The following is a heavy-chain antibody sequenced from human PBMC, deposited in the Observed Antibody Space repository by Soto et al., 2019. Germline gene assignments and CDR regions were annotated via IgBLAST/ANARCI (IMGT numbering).Heavy chain of an antibody. V-gene: IGHV3-33*01. CDR1: GFTFSSYG. Sequence: QVQLVESGGGVVQPGRSLRLSCTASGFTFSSYGMHWVRQAPGKGLEWVAVIWYDGSNKYYADSVKGRFTISRDNSKNTLYLQMNSLRAEDTAVYYCARRGFCSSSDCSQSLDYWGQGTLVTVSS. D-gene: IGHD2-2*01. CDR2: IWYDGSNK. CDR3: ARRGFCSSSDCSQSLDY. J-gene: IGHJ4*02.